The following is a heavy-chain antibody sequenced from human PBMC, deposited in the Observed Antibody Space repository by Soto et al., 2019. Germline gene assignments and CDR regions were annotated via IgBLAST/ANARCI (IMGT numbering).Heavy chain of an antibody. CDR2: IYYSGST. J-gene: IGHJ4*02. CDR3: ARDSCSSDLAY. CDR1: GGSISSYY. D-gene: IGHD6-6*01. Sequence: SETLSLTCTVSGGSISSYYWSWIRQPPGKGLEWIGYIYYSGSTNYNPSLKSRVTISVDTSKNQFSLKLSSVTAADTAVYYCARDSCSSDLAYWGQSTLVALSS. V-gene: IGHV4-59*01.